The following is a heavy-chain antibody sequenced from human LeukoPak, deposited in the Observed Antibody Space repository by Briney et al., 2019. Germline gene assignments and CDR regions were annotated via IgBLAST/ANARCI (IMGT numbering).Heavy chain of an antibody. J-gene: IGHJ4*02. CDR3: AKSGLNRFDY. Sequence: GGSLRLSCAASGFTFSSYGMHWVRQAPGKGLEWVSTISGSGSGGSTYYADSVKGRFTISRDNSKNTLYLQMNSLRAEDTAVYYCAKSGLNRFDYWGQGTLVTVSS. V-gene: IGHV3-23*01. CDR1: GFTFSSYG. CDR2: ISGSGSGGST. D-gene: IGHD2-15*01.